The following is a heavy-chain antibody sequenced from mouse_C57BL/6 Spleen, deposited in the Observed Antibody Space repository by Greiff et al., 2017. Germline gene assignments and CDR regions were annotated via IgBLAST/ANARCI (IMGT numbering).Heavy chain of an antibody. CDR3: ARSPMTTVVATDFDY. D-gene: IGHD1-1*01. J-gene: IGHJ2*01. Sequence: QVQLQQSGAELARPGASVKLSCKASGYTFTSYGISWVKQRTGQGLEWIGEIYPRSGNTYYNEKFKGKATLTADKSSSTAYMELRSLTSEDSAVYFCARSPMTTVVATDFDYWGQGTTLTVSS. CDR1: GYTFTSYG. V-gene: IGHV1-81*01. CDR2: IYPRSGNT.